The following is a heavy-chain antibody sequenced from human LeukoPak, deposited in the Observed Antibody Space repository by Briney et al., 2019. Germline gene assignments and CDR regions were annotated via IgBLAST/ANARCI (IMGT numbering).Heavy chain of an antibody. D-gene: IGHD2-2*01. CDR3: ARAKGYCSSTRCSPFDY. V-gene: IGHV3-7*01. J-gene: IGHJ4*02. CDR1: GFTFSSYW. Sequence: GGSLRLSCAASGFTFSSYWMSWVRQAPGKGLEWVANVKEDGSEKYYVDSVKGRFTISRDNAKNSLYLQINSLRVEDTAVYYCARAKGYCSSTRCSPFDYWGQGTLVTVSS. CDR2: VKEDGSEK.